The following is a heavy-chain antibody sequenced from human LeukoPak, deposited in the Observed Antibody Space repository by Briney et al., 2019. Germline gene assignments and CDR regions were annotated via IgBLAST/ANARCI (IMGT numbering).Heavy chain of an antibody. Sequence: PGGSLRLSCAASGFTFSSYSMNWVRQAPGKGLEWVSYISSSSSTIYYADSVKGRFTISRDNAKNSLYLQMNSLRAEDTAVYYCARVEYSSSSGSFDYWGPGNPGHRLL. D-gene: IGHD6-6*01. CDR3: ARVEYSSSSGSFDY. CDR1: GFTFSSYS. CDR2: ISSSSSTI. J-gene: IGHJ4*02. V-gene: IGHV3-48*01.